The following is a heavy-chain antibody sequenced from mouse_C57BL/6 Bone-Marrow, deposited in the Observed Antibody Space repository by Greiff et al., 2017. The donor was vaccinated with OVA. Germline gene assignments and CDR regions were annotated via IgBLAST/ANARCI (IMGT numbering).Heavy chain of an antibody. CDR1: GYTFTSYW. D-gene: IGHD2-3*01. CDR3: AREGDGYDAMDY. J-gene: IGHJ4*01. CDR2: IYPGSGST. V-gene: IGHV1-55*01. Sequence: VQLQQPGAELVKPGASVKMSCKASGYTFTSYWITWVKQRPGQGLEWIGDIYPGSGSTNYNEKFKSKATLTVDTSSSTAYMQLSSLTSEDSAVYYCAREGDGYDAMDYWGQGTSVTVSS.